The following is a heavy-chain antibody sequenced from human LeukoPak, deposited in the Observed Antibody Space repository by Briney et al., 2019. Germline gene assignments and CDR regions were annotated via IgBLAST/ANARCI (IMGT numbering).Heavy chain of an antibody. CDR3: ARDLSGSLYFDY. CDR2: LYPSGSS. D-gene: IGHD3-10*01. Sequence: SETLSLTCAVSGGSISSGGYSWSWIRQPAGKGLEWIGRLYPSGSSDYNPSLKSRVSISVGTSNNQFSLRVTSVTAADTAIYYCARDLSGSLYFDYWGQGILVTVSA. V-gene: IGHV4-61*02. J-gene: IGHJ4*02. CDR1: GGSISSGGYS.